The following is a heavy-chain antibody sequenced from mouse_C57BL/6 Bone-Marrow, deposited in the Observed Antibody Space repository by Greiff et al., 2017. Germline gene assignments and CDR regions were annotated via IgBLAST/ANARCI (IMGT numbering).Heavy chain of an antibody. CDR1: GYTFTDYE. CDR3: TASYYYGGSCVPVDY. V-gene: IGHV1-15*01. J-gene: IGHJ4*01. CDR2: IETETGGT. Sequence: QVQLQQSGAELVRPGASVTLSCKASGYTFTDYEMHWVKQPPVHGLEWIGAIETETGGTAYNPKFKGKAILTADKYSSTAYMELRSLTSEDSAVYYCTASYYYGGSCVPVDYWGRGTSVTVSS. D-gene: IGHD1-1*01.